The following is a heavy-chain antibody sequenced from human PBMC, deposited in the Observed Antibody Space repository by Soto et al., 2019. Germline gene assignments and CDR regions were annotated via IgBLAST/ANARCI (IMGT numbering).Heavy chain of an antibody. Sequence: SETLSLTCTVSVDSISSSRYYWGWIRQPPGKGLEWIGYINHSGSTNYYPSLKSRVTISVDTSKNQFSLKLSSVTAADTAVYYCARDREMATIRGPMGAFDIWGQGTMVTVSS. D-gene: IGHD5-12*01. CDR2: INHSGST. CDR3: ARDREMATIRGPMGAFDI. CDR1: VDSISSSRYY. J-gene: IGHJ3*02. V-gene: IGHV4-61*01.